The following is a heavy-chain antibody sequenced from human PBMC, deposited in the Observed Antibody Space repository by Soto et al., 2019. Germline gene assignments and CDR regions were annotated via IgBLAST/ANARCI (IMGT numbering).Heavy chain of an antibody. CDR2: IAEDGTVK. D-gene: IGHD6-6*01. CDR3: ARGRRDY. J-gene: IGHJ4*02. CDR1: GFTFSTYS. Sequence: GGSLRLSCKASGFTFSTYSMTWVRQAPGKGLEWVAAIAEDGTVKYYVDSVKGRFTISRDNAKSSLFLQMNSLRVEDTALYYCARGRRDYWGQGTLVTVSS. V-gene: IGHV3-7*03.